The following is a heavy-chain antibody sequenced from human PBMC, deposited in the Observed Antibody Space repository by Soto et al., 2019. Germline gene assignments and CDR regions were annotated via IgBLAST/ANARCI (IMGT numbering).Heavy chain of an antibody. CDR2: IKKDGSEK. Sequence: GGSLRLSCAASGFTFSSYWMSWVRQAPGKGLEWVANIKKDGSEKYYVDSVKGRFTISRDNAKNSLYLQMNSLRAEDTAVYYCARGYYDSSGYYYFDYWGQGTLVTVSS. D-gene: IGHD3-22*01. CDR3: ARGYYDSSGYYYFDY. CDR1: GFTFSSYW. V-gene: IGHV3-7*03. J-gene: IGHJ4*02.